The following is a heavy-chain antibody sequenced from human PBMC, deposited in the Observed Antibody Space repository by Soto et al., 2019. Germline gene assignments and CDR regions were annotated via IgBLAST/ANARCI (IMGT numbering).Heavy chain of an antibody. Sequence: WASVKVSCKASGGTFGSYAISWVRQAPGQGLEWMGGIIPIFGTANYAQKFQGRVTITADESTSTAYMELSSLRSEDTAVYYCARVAEAAAGTYYFDYWGQGTLVTVSS. CDR2: IIPIFGTA. J-gene: IGHJ4*02. CDR3: ARVAEAAAGTYYFDY. CDR1: GGTFGSYA. D-gene: IGHD6-13*01. V-gene: IGHV1-69*13.